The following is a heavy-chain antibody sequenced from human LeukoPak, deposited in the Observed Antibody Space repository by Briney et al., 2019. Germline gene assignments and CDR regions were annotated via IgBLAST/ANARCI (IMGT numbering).Heavy chain of an antibody. V-gene: IGHV1-2*02. J-gene: IGHJ5*02. CDR3: ARDSYCTNGVCYVYFDP. CDR2: INPNSGGT. CDR1: GYTFTSYG. Sequence: ASVKVSCKASGYTFTSYGISWVRQAPGQGLEWMGWINPNSGGTNYAQKFQGRVTMTRDTSISTAYMELSRLRSDDTAVYYCARDSYCTNGVCYVYFDPWGQGTLVTVSS. D-gene: IGHD2-8*01.